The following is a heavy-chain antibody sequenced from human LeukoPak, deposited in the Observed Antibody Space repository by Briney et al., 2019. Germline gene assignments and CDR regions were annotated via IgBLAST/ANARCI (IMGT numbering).Heavy chain of an antibody. CDR3: AREIAVAGTPFDY. D-gene: IGHD6-19*01. J-gene: IGHJ4*02. Sequence: GGSLRLSCAASGFTFIRYAMSWVRQAPGKGLEWVSVIGGSGGEIKYADSVKGRFTISRDNSKNTLYLQMNSLRAEDTAVYYCAREIAVAGTPFDYWGQGTLVTVSS. CDR2: IGGSGGEI. V-gene: IGHV3-23*01. CDR1: GFTFIRYA.